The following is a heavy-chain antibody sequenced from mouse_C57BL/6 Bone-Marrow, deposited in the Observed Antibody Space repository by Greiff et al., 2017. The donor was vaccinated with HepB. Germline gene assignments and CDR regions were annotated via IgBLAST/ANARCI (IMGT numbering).Heavy chain of an antibody. CDR1: GFTFSSYA. Sequence: EVKLEESGEGLVKPGGSLKLSCAASGFTFSSYAMSWVRQTPEKRLEWVAYISSGGDYIYYADTVKGRFTISRDNARNTLYLQMSSLKSEDTAMYYCTRERDYDLLDYWGQGTTLTVSS. CDR3: TRERDYDLLDY. J-gene: IGHJ2*01. CDR2: ISSGGDYI. D-gene: IGHD2-4*01. V-gene: IGHV5-9-1*02.